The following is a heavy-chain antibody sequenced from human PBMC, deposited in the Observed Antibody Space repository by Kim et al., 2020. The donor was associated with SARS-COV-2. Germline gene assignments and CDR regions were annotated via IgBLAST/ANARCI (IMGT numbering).Heavy chain of an antibody. CDR3: ARDARGGYLDY. D-gene: IGHD3-16*01. CDR1: GFTFSSSW. J-gene: IGHJ4*02. Sequence: GGSLRLSCTASGFTFSSSWMSWVRQAPGKGLEWVANIKQDGREKYYVDPVKGRFTISRDNAKNSLYLQMNSLRVEDTAVYYCARDARGGYLDYWGQGTL. V-gene: IGHV3-7*03. CDR2: IKQDGREK.